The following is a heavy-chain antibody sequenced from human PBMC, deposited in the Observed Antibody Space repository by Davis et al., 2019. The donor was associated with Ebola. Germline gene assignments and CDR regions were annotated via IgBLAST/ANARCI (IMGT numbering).Heavy chain of an antibody. CDR3: VKAGSEYELISPFFDS. J-gene: IGHJ4*02. Sequence: PGGSLRLSCAASGFSFSSYWMSWVRQAPGKGPEYVSSISPNGGRTNYADSVKGRFTISRDNSKNTLYLQLGSLRIEDTAVYYCVKAGSEYELISPFFDSWGQGTLVSVSS. V-gene: IGHV3-64D*08. CDR1: GFSFSSYW. D-gene: IGHD1-14*01. CDR2: ISPNGGRT.